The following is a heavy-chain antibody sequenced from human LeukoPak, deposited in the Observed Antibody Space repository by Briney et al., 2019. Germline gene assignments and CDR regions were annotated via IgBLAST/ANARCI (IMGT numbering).Heavy chain of an antibody. J-gene: IGHJ6*04. CDR3: ARGSSQTSFTVRGVLRYYYYGMDV. D-gene: IGHD3-10*01. CDR2: ISYDGSNK. Sequence: GRSLRLSCAASGFTFSSYGMHWVRQAPGKGLEWVAVISYDGSNKYYADSVKGRFTISRDNSKNTLYLQMNSLRAEDTAVYYCARGSSQTSFTVRGVLRYYYYGMDVWGKGTTVTVSS. V-gene: IGHV3-30*03. CDR1: GFTFSSYG.